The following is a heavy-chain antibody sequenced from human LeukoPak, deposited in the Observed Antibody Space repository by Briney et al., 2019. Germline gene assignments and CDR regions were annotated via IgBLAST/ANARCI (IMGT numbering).Heavy chain of an antibody. CDR2: ISAYNGNT. J-gene: IGHJ5*02. D-gene: IGHD4-17*01. CDR1: GYTFTIYG. V-gene: IGHV1-18*04. Sequence: ASVKVSCNSSGYTFTIYGISWVRQAPEQGLEWMGWISAYNGNTNYAQKLQGRVTMTTDTSTSTAYMELRSLRSDDTAVYYCARDVNRCWFDPWGQGTLVTVSS. CDR3: ARDVNRCWFDP.